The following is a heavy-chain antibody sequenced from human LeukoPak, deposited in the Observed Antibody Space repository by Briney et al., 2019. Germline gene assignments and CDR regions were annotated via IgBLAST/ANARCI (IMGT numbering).Heavy chain of an antibody. CDR3: ARITLVRGVVKREIDY. CDR1: GFTFGSYS. J-gene: IGHJ4*02. CDR2: ISSSSTYI. D-gene: IGHD3-10*01. V-gene: IGHV3-21*01. Sequence: GSLRLSCAASGFTFGSYSMNWVRQAPGKGLEWVSSISSSSTYIQYADSVKGRFTVSRDNAKNSLFLQMNSLRVEDTAVYYCARITLVRGVVKREIDYWGQGTLVTVSS.